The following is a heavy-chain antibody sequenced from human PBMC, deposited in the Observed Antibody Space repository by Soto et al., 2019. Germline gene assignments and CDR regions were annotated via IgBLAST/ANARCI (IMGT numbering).Heavy chain of an antibody. Sequence: GSLRLSCAASGFTFSSYAMSWVRQAPGKGLEWDSAISGSGGSTYYADSVKGRFTISRDNSKNTLYLQMNSLRAEDTAVYYCAKDAIGRGGYYISHKFHYYYGMDVWGQGTTVTVSS. J-gene: IGHJ6*02. CDR1: GFTFSSYA. V-gene: IGHV3-23*01. CDR3: AKDAIGRGGYYISHKFHYYYGMDV. CDR2: ISGSGGST. D-gene: IGHD3-3*01.